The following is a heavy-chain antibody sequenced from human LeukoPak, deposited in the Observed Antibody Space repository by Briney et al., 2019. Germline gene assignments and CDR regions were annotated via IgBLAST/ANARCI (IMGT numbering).Heavy chain of an antibody. Sequence: PSETLSLTCAVYGGSFSGYHWSWIRQPPGKGLEWIGEIDHGGSTTYNPSLKSRVAISVDTSKNQFSLKLSSVTAAETAVYYCARALLNVFGVVWEDMYYYYMDVWGKGTTVTVS. CDR2: IDHGGST. CDR1: GGSFSGYH. J-gene: IGHJ6*03. CDR3: ARALLNVFGVVWEDMYYYYMDV. D-gene: IGHD3-3*01. V-gene: IGHV4-34*01.